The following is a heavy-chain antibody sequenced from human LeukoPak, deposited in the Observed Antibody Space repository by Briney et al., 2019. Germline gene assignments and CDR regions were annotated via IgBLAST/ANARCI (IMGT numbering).Heavy chain of an antibody. D-gene: IGHD6-13*01. CDR1: GFTFSSYA. V-gene: IGHV3-23*01. CDR3: AKVIIRGTYSSSWYYGPYYYGMDV. J-gene: IGHJ6*02. Sequence: GGSLRLSCAASGFTFSSYAMSWVRQAPGKGLEWVSAISGSGGSTYYADSVKGRFTISRDNSKNTLYLQMNSLRAEDTAVYYCAKVIIRGTYSSSWYYGPYYYGMDVWGQGTTVTVSS. CDR2: ISGSGGST.